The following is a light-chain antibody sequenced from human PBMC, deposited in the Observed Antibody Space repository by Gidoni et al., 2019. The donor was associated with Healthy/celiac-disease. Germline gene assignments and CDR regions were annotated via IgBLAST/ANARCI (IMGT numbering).Light chain of an antibody. CDR1: QGISNY. Sequence: DIQMTQSPASLSASVGDRVTITCRASQGISNYLAWYQQKPGKVPKLLISAASTLQSGVPSRFLGSGSGTDFTLTIRSLQPEDVATYYCQKYNSAPSITFGQGTRLEI. CDR2: AAS. CDR3: QKYNSAPSIT. J-gene: IGKJ5*01. V-gene: IGKV1-27*01.